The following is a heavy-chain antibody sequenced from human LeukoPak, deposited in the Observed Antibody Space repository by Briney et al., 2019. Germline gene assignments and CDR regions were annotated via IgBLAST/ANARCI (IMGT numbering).Heavy chain of an antibody. CDR2: IHHSGSI. Sequence: SETLSLTCAVYGGSFSGYYWSWIRQPPGKGLEWIAEIHHSGSINYNPSLKSRVTISVDKAKNQFSLNLNSVTAADTAVYYCARGGDRSFDYWGQGTLVTVSS. J-gene: IGHJ4*02. V-gene: IGHV4-34*01. CDR3: ARGGDRSFDY. D-gene: IGHD3-10*01. CDR1: GGSFSGYY.